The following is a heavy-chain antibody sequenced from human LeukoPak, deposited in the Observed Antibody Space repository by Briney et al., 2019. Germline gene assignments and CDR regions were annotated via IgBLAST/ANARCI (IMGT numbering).Heavy chain of an antibody. CDR3: ARGPGDANYGMDV. Sequence: GGSLRLSCAVSGFTFRDAAMTWVRQAPGKGLEWVSLISSSGNNAYYADSVKGRFTISRDNSKNTLSLQMNSLRVEDTAIYYCARGPGDANYGMDVWGQGTTVTVSS. J-gene: IGHJ6*02. CDR1: GFTFRDAA. CDR2: ISSSGNNA. V-gene: IGHV3-23*01. D-gene: IGHD3-10*01.